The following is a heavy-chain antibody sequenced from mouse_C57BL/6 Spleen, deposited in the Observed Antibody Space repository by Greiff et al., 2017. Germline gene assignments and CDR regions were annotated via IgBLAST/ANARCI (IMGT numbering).Heavy chain of an antibody. V-gene: IGHV1-78*01. CDR3: SRSRDYYAMEY. CDR2: IYPRDGST. CDR1: GYTFTDHP. Sequence: QVQLQQSDAELVKPGASVKISCKVSGYTFTDHPIHWMKQRPEQGLEWIGYIYPRDGSTKYNEKFKGKATLTADKSYSTAYMKLNRLTSEDSAVYFCSRSRDYYAMEYWGQGTSVTVSS. J-gene: IGHJ4*01.